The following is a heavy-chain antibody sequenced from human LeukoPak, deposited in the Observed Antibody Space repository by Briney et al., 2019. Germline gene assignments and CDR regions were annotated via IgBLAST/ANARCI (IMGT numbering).Heavy chain of an antibody. V-gene: IGHV4-59*01. CDR2: IYYSGST. Sequence: SETLSLTCTVSGGSISSYYWSWIRQPPGKGLEWIGYIYYSGSTNYNPSLKSRVTISVDTSKNQFSLKLSSVTAADTAVYYCARVRGEGKPEKYWYFDLWGRGPLVTVSS. CDR1: GGSISSYY. J-gene: IGHJ2*01. D-gene: IGHD3-16*01. CDR3: ARVRGEGKPEKYWYFDL.